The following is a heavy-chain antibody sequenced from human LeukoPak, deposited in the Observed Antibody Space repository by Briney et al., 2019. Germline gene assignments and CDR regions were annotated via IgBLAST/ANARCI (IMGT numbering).Heavy chain of an antibody. CDR2: ISGSGGST. D-gene: IGHD6-13*01. CDR3: ATGQSPAAAGNLIDY. V-gene: IGHV3-23*01. Sequence: PGGSLRLSCAASGFTFSSYAMSWVRQAPGKGLEWVSAISGSGGSTYYADSVKGRFTISRDNSKNTLYLQMNSLRAEDTAVYYCATGQSPAAAGNLIDYWGQGTLVTVPS. J-gene: IGHJ4*02. CDR1: GFTFSSYA.